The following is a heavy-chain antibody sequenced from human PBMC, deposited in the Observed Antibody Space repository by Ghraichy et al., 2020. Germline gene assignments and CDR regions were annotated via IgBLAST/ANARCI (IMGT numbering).Heavy chain of an antibody. D-gene: IGHD3-10*01. CDR2: ISYDGSNK. Sequence: GGSLRLSCAASGFTFSSYGMHWVRQAPGKGLEWVAVISYDGSNKYYADSVKGRFTISRDNSKNTLYLQMNSLRAEDTAVYYCAKDDGLGWFGELLWAVGYWGQGTLVTVSS. CDR3: AKDDGLGWFGELLWAVGY. CDR1: GFTFSSYG. V-gene: IGHV3-30*18. J-gene: IGHJ4*02.